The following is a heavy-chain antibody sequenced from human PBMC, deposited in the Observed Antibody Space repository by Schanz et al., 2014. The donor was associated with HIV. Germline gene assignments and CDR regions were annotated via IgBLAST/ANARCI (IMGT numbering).Heavy chain of an antibody. D-gene: IGHD2-21*01. CDR1: GGTFSNYA. V-gene: IGHV1-69*06. CDR3: ARGGYYRGVGDYYVTTFDY. Sequence: QVQLVQSGAEVKKPGSSVNVSCKTSGGTFSNYAISWVRQAPGQGLEWMGWINTASGGTETAHQFQDRLTLTTQTSTGTAYMELSSLRSDDTAVYYCARGGYYRGVGDYYVTTFDYWGRGTKVTVSS. CDR2: INTASGGT. J-gene: IGHJ3*01.